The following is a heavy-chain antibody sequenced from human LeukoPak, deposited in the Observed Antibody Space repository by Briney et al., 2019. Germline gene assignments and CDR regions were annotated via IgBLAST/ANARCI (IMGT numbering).Heavy chain of an antibody. J-gene: IGHJ4*02. Sequence: GGSLRLSCAASGFTFSSYGMHWVRQAPGKGLEWVAVISYDGSNKYYADSVKGRFTISRGNSKNTLYLQMNSLRAEDTAVYYCAKDIGVQLWVFDYGGQGTLVTVSA. D-gene: IGHD5-18*01. V-gene: IGHV3-30*18. CDR1: GFTFSSYG. CDR2: ISYDGSNK. CDR3: AKDIGVQLWVFDY.